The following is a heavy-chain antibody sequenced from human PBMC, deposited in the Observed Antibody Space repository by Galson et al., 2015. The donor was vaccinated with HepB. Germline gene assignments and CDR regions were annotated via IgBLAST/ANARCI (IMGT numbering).Heavy chain of an antibody. Sequence: SLRLSCAASGFTFSSYAMSWVRQAPGKGLEWVSAISGSGGSTYYADSVKGRFTISRDNSKNTLYLQMNSLRAEDTAVYYCAKENGYCSGGSCYGTDYWGQGTLVTVSS. D-gene: IGHD2-15*01. CDR1: GFTFSSYA. CDR2: ISGSGGST. CDR3: AKENGYCSGGSCYGTDY. V-gene: IGHV3-23*01. J-gene: IGHJ4*02.